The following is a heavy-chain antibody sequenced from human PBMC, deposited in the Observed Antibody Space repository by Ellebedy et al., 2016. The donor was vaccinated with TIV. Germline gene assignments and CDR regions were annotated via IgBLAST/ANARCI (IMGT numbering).Heavy chain of an antibody. CDR2: ISGSGNTR. D-gene: IGHD3-22*01. CDR1: GFNFSDSY. V-gene: IGHV3-11*01. Sequence: GESLKISXAASGFNFSDSYMSWIRQAPGKGLEWVSHISGSGNTRYYADSVKGRFTISRDNAKNSLYLQMNSLRADDTAVYYCARDPGCVSCYYGLGHWFDPWGQGTRVTVSS. CDR3: ARDPGCVSCYYGLGHWFDP. J-gene: IGHJ5*02.